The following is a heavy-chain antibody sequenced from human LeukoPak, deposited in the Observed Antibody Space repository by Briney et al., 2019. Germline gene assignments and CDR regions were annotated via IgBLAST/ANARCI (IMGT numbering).Heavy chain of an antibody. CDR1: GGSISSSSYY. D-gene: IGHD3-9*01. Sequence: SETLSLTCTVSGGSISSSSYYWGWIRQPPGKGLEWIGSIYYSGSTYYNPSLKSRVTISVDTSKNQFSLKLSSVTAADTAVYYCARRRLDGDAFDIWGQGTLVTVSS. CDR3: ARRRLDGDAFDI. CDR2: IYYSGST. J-gene: IGHJ3*02. V-gene: IGHV4-39*01.